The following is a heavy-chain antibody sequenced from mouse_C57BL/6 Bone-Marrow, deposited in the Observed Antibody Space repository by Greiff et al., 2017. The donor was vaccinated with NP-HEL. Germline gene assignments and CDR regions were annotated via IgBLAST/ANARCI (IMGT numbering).Heavy chain of an antibody. D-gene: IGHD1-1*01. V-gene: IGHV1-81*01. CDR2: IYPRSGNT. CDR3: ARGLYYYGSGYAMDY. J-gene: IGHJ4*01. Sequence: VQLVESGAELARPGASVKLSCKASGYTFTSYGISWVKQRTGQGLEWIGEIYPRSGNTYYNEKFKGKATLTADKSSSTAYMELRSLTSEDSAVYFCARGLYYYGSGYAMDYWGQGTSVTVSS. CDR1: GYTFTSYG.